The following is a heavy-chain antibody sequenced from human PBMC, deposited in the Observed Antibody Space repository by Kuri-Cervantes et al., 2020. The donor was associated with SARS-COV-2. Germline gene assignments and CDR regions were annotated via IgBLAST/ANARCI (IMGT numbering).Heavy chain of an antibody. CDR2: ISSSGSTI. Sequence: GESLKISCAASGFTFSDYYMSWIRQAPGKGLEWVSYISSSGSTIYYADSVKGRFTISRDNAKNSLYLQMNSLRAEDTAVYYCARGAYDYYYYGMDVWGQGTTVTVSS. CDR1: GFTFSDYY. J-gene: IGHJ6*02. D-gene: IGHD4-17*01. V-gene: IGHV3-11*01. CDR3: ARGAYDYYYYGMDV.